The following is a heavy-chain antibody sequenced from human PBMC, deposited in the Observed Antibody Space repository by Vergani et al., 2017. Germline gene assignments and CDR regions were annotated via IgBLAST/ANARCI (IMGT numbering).Heavy chain of an antibody. CDR3: ARDQEGWYYENDAFDI. J-gene: IGHJ3*02. CDR1: GFTFSSYE. V-gene: IGHV3-48*03. CDR2: ISSSGSTI. Sequence: TASGFTFSSYEMNWVRQAPGKGLEWVSYISSSGSTIYYADSVKGRFTIARDNAKNSLYLQMNSLRAEDTAVYYGARDQEGWYYENDAFDIWGQGTMVTVSS. D-gene: IGHD3-22*01.